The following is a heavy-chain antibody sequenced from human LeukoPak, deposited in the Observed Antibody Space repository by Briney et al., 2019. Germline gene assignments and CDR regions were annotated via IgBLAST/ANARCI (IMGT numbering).Heavy chain of an antibody. CDR2: IYYSGST. V-gene: IGHV4-31*03. J-gene: IGHJ4*02. Sequence: SETLSLTCTVSGGSISSGGYYWSWIRQHPGKGLEWIGYIYYSGSTYYNPSLKSRVTISVDTSKNQFSLKLSSVTAADTAVYYCARESDLLWFGELSVWGQGTLVTVSS. D-gene: IGHD3-10*01. CDR3: ARESDLLWFGELSV. CDR1: GGSISSGGYY.